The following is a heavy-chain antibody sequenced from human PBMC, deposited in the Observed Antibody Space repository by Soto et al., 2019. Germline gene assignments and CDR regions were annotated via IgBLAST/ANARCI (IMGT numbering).Heavy chain of an antibody. J-gene: IGHJ4*02. CDR3: ARERTYYYDSSGYYSFDY. CDR2: IIPIFGTA. D-gene: IGHD3-22*01. CDR1: GGTFSSYD. Sequence: SVKVSCKASGGTFSSYDISWVRQAPGQGLEWMGGIIPIFGTANYAQKFQGRVTITADESTSTAYMELSSLRSEDTAVYYCARERTYYYDSSGYYSFDYWGQGTMVTVSS. V-gene: IGHV1-69*13.